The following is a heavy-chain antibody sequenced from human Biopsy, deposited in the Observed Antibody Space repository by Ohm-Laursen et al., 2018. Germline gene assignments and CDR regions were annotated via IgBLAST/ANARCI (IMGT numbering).Heavy chain of an antibody. CDR3: ARKIYGDYEVPYSYGMDV. D-gene: IGHD4-17*01. CDR1: GFTFSDYY. J-gene: IGHJ6*02. Sequence: SLRLSCAASGFTFSDYYMIRVRQAPGRGLEWVSYISGSGTLIYYRDSVKGRFTISRDSAKNSLYLQMDSLRAEDTAVYYCARKIYGDYEVPYSYGMDVWGLGTTVTVSS. CDR2: ISGSGTLI. V-gene: IGHV3-11*01.